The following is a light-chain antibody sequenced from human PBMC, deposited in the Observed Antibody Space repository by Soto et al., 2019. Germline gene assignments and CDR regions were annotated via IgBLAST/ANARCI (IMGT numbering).Light chain of an antibody. J-gene: IGLJ2*01. Sequence: QSALTQPASVSGSPGQSITISCTGTSDDIGANNYVSWYQHHPGKAPKILIYEAANRPSGISHRFSGSKSGNTASLTISGFQAEDEADYFCTSYTSASTLVFGGGTKLTVL. V-gene: IGLV2-14*01. CDR1: SDDIGANNY. CDR3: TSYTSASTLV. CDR2: EAA.